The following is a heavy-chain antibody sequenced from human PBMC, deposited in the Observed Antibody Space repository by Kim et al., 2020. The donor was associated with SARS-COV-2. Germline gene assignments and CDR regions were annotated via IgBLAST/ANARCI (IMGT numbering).Heavy chain of an antibody. Sequence: ASVKVSCKTSGYSFGDFGISWVRQAPGQGLEWMGWISGYRAKISYAHKFQGRLTMTTDTSSTTAYMELRSLRSDDTAVYYCARQENYFGSGYYFDYWGQGTLVTVSS. V-gene: IGHV1-18*01. J-gene: IGHJ4*02. CDR1: GYSFGDFG. D-gene: IGHD3-10*01. CDR2: ISGYRAKI. CDR3: ARQENYFGSGYYFDY.